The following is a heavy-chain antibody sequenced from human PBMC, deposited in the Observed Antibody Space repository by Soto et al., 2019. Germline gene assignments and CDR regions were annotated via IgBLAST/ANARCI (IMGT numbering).Heavy chain of an antibody. Sequence: GGSLRLPCAASGFTFSSYAMHWVRQAPGKGLEWVAVISYDGSNKYYADSVKGRFTISRDNSKNTLYLQMNSLRAEDTAVYYCAREFWLAPSTFDYWGQGTLVTVSS. CDR3: AREFWLAPSTFDY. D-gene: IGHD3-9*01. V-gene: IGHV3-30-3*01. CDR1: GFTFSSYA. J-gene: IGHJ4*02. CDR2: ISYDGSNK.